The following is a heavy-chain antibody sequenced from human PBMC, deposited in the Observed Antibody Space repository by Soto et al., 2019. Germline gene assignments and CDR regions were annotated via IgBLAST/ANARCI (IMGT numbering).Heavy chain of an antibody. CDR1: GFTLTNYG. J-gene: IGHJ3*01. Sequence: QVNLVESGGGVVQPGKSLTLSCAASASGFTLTNYGMHWVRQAPGKGLEWVAGVSFDGSNEYFADSVKGRFTVSRDNSKNTLYLQMNSLRIEDTAVYYCAKGNYDYVWGPYHSRGDAFDFWGQGTMVTVSS. V-gene: IGHV3-30*18. CDR2: VSFDGSNE. CDR3: AKGNYDYVWGPYHSRGDAFDF. D-gene: IGHD3-16*02.